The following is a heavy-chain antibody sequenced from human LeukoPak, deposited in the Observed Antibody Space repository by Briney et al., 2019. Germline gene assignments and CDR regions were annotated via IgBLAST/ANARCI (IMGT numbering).Heavy chain of an antibody. V-gene: IGHV4-59*08. D-gene: IGHD3-10*01. CDR2: IYYSGST. Sequence: PSETLSLTCTVSGGSISSYYWSWIRQPPGKGLEWIGYIYYSGSTNYNPSLKSRVTISVDTSKNQFSLKLSSVTAADTAVYYCARSHGSGSYYRPNWFDPWGQGTLVTVSS. CDR1: GGSISSYY. J-gene: IGHJ5*02. CDR3: ARSHGSGSYYRPNWFDP.